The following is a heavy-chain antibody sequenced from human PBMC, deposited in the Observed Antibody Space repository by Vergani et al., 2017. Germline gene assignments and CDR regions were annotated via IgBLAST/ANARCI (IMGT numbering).Heavy chain of an antibody. CDR2: ISSSSSYT. V-gene: IGHV3-11*06. CDR1: GFTFSDYY. CDR3: ARRHEYYYDSSGYLDR. Sequence: QVQLVESGGGLVKPGGSLRLSCAASGFTFSDYYMSWIRQAPGKGLEWVSYISSSSSYTNYADSVKGRFPISRDNAKNSLYLQMNSLRAEDTAVYYCARRHEYYYDSSGYLDRWGQGTLVTVSS. D-gene: IGHD3-22*01. J-gene: IGHJ4*02.